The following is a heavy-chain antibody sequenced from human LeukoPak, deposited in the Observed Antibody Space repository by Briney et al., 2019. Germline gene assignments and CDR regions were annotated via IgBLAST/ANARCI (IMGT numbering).Heavy chain of an antibody. V-gene: IGHV4-59*08. CDR1: GGSISSYY. Sequence: SETLSLTCTVSGGSISSYYWSWIRQPPGKGLEWLAYIYHTGSTNYNSSLESRVTISVDTSKNQFSLKLRSVTAADTAVYYRARGRRGSPSDYVVWGQGTLVTVSS. CDR3: ARGRRGSPSDYVV. J-gene: IGHJ4*02. D-gene: IGHD3-16*01. CDR2: IYHTGST.